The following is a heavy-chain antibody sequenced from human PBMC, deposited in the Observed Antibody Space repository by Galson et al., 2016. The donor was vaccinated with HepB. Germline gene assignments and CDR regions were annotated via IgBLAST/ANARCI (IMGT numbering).Heavy chain of an antibody. CDR3: ARDPGGYCSSTSCYGKDAFDI. Sequence: SLRLSCAASGFTFSSYAMHWVRQAPGKGLEWVAVTSYDGSNKYYADSVKGRFTISRDNSKNTLYLQMNSLRAEDTAVYYCARDPGGYCSSTSCYGKDAFDIWGQGTMVTVSS. CDR1: GFTFSSYA. V-gene: IGHV3-30-3*01. CDR2: TSYDGSNK. D-gene: IGHD2-2*01. J-gene: IGHJ3*02.